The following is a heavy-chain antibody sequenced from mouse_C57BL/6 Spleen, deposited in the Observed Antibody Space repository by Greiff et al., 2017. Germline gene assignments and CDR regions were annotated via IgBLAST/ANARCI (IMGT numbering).Heavy chain of an antibody. CDR2: ISYDGSN. CDR1: GYSITSGYY. J-gene: IGHJ4*01. Sequence: VQLQQSGPGLVKPSQSLSLTCSVTGYSITSGYYWNWIRQFPGNKLEWMGYISYDGSNNYNPSLKNRISITRDTSKNPFFLKLNSVTTEDTATYYCARAPLGGYFAMDYWGQGTSVTVSS. V-gene: IGHV3-6*01. D-gene: IGHD1-1*02. CDR3: ARAPLGGYFAMDY.